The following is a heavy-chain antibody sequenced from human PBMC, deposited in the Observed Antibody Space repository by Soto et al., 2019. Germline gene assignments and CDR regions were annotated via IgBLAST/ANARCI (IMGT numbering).Heavy chain of an antibody. D-gene: IGHD3-3*01. CDR2: IYGGGIT. J-gene: IGHJ4*02. V-gene: IGHV3-66*01. Sequence: EVQLVESGGGLVQPGGSLRLSCAASGFTGSTNYMSWVRQAPGKGLEWVSVIYGGGITYYTDSVKGRFSISRDNSRNPQNLQKDTLRAQGAAVYYVARDRTTNSSFWSGFVDYWGQGTLVTVSS. CDR3: ARDRTTNSSFWSGFVDY. CDR1: GFTGSTNY.